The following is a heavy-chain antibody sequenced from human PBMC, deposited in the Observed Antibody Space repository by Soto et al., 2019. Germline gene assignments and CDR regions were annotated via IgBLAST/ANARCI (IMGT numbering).Heavy chain of an antibody. J-gene: IGHJ4*02. CDR1: GGSFSGYY. CDR3: ARDIASYAYGEGY. CDR2: INHSGST. Sequence: SETLSLTCAVYGGSFSGYYWSWIRQPPGKGLEWIGEINHSGSTNYNPSLKSRVTISVDTSKNQFSLKLSSVTAADTAVYYCARDIASYAYGEGYWGQGIQVTVS. V-gene: IGHV4-34*01. D-gene: IGHD2-15*01.